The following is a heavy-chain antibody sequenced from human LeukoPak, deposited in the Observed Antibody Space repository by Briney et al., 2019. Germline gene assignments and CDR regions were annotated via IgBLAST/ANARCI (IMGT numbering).Heavy chain of an antibody. Sequence: ASVKVSCKASGYTFTSNYIHWVRQAPGQGLEWMGMIYPRDGSTSYAQKFQGRVTVTRDTSTSTVYMELSSLRSEDTAVYYCARANYYDILTGYSSTDFSDYWGQGTLVTVSS. D-gene: IGHD3-9*01. CDR2: IYPRDGST. CDR1: GYTFTSNY. V-gene: IGHV1-46*01. J-gene: IGHJ4*02. CDR3: ARANYYDILTGYSSTDFSDY.